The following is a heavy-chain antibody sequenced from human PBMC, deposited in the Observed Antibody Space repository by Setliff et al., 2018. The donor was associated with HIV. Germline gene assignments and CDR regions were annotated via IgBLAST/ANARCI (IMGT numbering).Heavy chain of an antibody. J-gene: IGHJ6*03. CDR1: GFTVSSNY. V-gene: IGHV3-66*02. D-gene: IGHD5-18*01. CDR2: IYSGGST. Sequence: GGSLRLSCAASGFTVSSNYMSWVRQAPGKGLEWVSVIYSGGSTYYADSVKGRFTISRDNSKNTLYLQMNSLRAEDTAVYYCARDQWGYSYGYYYYYYMDVWGKGPRSPSP. CDR3: ARDQWGYSYGYYYYYYMDV.